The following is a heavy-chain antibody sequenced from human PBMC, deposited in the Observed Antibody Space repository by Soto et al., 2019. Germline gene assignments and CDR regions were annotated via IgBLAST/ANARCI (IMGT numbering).Heavy chain of an antibody. J-gene: IGHJ6*02. V-gene: IGHV1-46*01. D-gene: IGHD2-21*01. CDR1: GYTFTSYY. Sequence: ASVKVSCKASGYTFTSYYMHWVRQAPGQGLEWMGIINPSGGSTSYAQKFQGRVTMTRDTSTSTVYMELSSLRSEDTAVYCCARDPTRTSIGVAGMDVWGQGTTVTVSS. CDR3: ARDPTRTSIGVAGMDV. CDR2: INPSGGST.